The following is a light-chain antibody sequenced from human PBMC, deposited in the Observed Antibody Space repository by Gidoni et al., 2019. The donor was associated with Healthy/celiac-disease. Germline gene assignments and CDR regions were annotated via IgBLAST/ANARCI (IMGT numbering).Light chain of an antibody. V-gene: IGKV3-20*01. CDR3: RQYGSSPMCT. Sequence: DIVLTQSPGTLPLSPGERATLSCRASQRVSSSSLAGDQQKPGQAPRLLTYGASSRATGIPDRFSGRWSGTDFTLTISRLEPEDFAVYYCRQYGSSPMCTFGQGTTLDIQ. CDR2: GAS. J-gene: IGKJ2*02. CDR1: QRVSSSS.